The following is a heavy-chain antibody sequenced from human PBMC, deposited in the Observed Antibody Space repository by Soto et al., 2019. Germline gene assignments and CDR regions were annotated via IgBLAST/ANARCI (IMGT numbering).Heavy chain of an antibody. CDR3: ARVRFLEWFTDGMDV. V-gene: IGHV1-69*13. Sequence: PGASVKVSCKASGGTFSSYAISWVRQAPGQGLEWMGGIIPIFGTANYAQKFQGRVTITADESTSTAYMELSSLRSEDTAVYYCARVRFLEWFTDGMDVWGQGTTVTVSS. CDR2: IIPIFGTA. D-gene: IGHD3-3*01. J-gene: IGHJ6*02. CDR1: GGTFSSYA.